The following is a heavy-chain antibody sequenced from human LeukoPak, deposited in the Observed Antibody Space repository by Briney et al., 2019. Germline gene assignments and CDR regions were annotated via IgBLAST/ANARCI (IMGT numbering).Heavy chain of an antibody. CDR3: ARQGRGYGGTFDY. CDR2: IYYSGST. V-gene: IGHV4-59*01. CDR1: GGSISSYY. Sequence: SETLSLTSTVSGGSISSYYWSWIRQPPGKGLEWIGYIYYSGSTNYNPSLKSRVTVSVDTSKNQFSLKLSSVTAAGTAVYYCARQGRGYGGTFDYWGQGTLVTVSS. D-gene: IGHD3-16*01. J-gene: IGHJ4*02.